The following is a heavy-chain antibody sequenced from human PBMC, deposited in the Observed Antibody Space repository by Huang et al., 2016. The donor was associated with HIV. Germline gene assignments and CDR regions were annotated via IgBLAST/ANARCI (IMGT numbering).Heavy chain of an antibody. CDR2: IDNVDDT. CDR3: ATFTIFGVDKGV. J-gene: IGHJ6*02. CDR1: GLSVSGNY. V-gene: IGHV3-53*01. Sequence: EVQVVESGGGLTQPGGSLRLSCVVSGLSVSGNYMTWVRQAPGKGLEWIARIDNVDDTFYADSVKGRFTISRDNSRNTVFLQMNSLRAEDTAVYYCATFTIFGVDKGVWGQGTTVTVSS. D-gene: IGHD3-3*01.